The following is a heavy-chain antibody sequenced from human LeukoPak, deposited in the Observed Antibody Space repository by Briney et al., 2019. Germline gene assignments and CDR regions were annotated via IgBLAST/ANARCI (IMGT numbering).Heavy chain of an antibody. CDR3: AVSGRGYYDILSVHN. J-gene: IGHJ4*02. CDR1: GFTVKNNY. V-gene: IGHV3-53*01. Sequence: GGSLRLSCGASGFTVKNNYMNWVRQAPGKGLEWVSGIYGDGSTYYADFVKGRFTISRDSSKSTLYLQMNSLRAEDTAVYYCAVSGRGYYDILSVHNWGQGTLVTVSS. CDR2: IYGDGST. D-gene: IGHD3-9*01.